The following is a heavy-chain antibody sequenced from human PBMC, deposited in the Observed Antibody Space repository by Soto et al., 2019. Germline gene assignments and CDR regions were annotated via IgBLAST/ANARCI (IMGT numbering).Heavy chain of an antibody. Sequence: PGGSLRLSCAASGFTFSSYGMHWVRQAPGKGLEWVAVISYDGSNKYYADSVKGRFTISRDNSKNTLYLQMNSLRAEDTAVYYCAKDQTHGRYFDWLFDPWGQGTLVTVSS. D-gene: IGHD3-9*01. CDR3: AKDQTHGRYFDWLFDP. V-gene: IGHV3-30*18. CDR1: GFTFSSYG. J-gene: IGHJ5*02. CDR2: ISYDGSNK.